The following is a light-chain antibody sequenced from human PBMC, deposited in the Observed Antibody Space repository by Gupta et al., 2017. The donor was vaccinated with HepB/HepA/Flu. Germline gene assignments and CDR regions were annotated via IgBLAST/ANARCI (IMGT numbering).Light chain of an antibody. J-gene: IGLJ3*02. CDR3: AAWDDRLSGWV. CDR2: TDN. Sequence: QSVLTQPPSASGTPGQRVTISCSGRSSNIGSNTVNWYQQLPGTAPKLLIYTDNQRPSGAPDRFSGSKSGTSASLAISGLQSEDEADYYCAAWDDRLSGWVFGGGTKLTVL. CDR1: SSNIGSNT. V-gene: IGLV1-44*01.